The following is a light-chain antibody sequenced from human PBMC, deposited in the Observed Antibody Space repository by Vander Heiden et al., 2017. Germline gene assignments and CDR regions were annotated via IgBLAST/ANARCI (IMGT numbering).Light chain of an antibody. CDR3: HGEDNLGRT. J-gene: IGKJ1*01. V-gene: IGKV1-33*01. CDR2: DAS. Sequence: DIQMTQSPSSLSASVGDRVTITCQASQDISNYLNWYQQKPGKAPKLLIYDASNLETGVPSRYSGRGSGRDFTFTISILQLEDIATYYCHGEDNLGRTFGQGTKVXIK. CDR1: QDISNY.